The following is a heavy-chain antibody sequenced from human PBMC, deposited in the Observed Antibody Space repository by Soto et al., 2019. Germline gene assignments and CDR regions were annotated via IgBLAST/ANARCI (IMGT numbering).Heavy chain of an antibody. CDR2: IGGSGGIT. CDR3: AKDQGFDP. CDR1: GFTFSSYA. V-gene: IGHV3-23*01. Sequence: LRLSCAASGFTFSSYAMSWVRQAPGKGLEWVSSIGGSGGITFYADSVKGRSTISRDNSKNTLYLQMNSLRAEDTAVYYCAKDQGFDPWGQGTLVTVSS. J-gene: IGHJ5*02.